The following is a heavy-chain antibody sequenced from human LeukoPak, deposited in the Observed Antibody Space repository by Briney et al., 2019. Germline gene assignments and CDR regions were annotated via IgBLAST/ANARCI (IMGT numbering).Heavy chain of an antibody. D-gene: IGHD3-3*01. CDR3: ARDRYYDFWSGYSPWFDP. CDR1: GYTFTSYA. Sequence: GASVTVSCKASGYTFTSYAMHWVRQAPGQRLEWMGWISAYNGNTNYAQKLQGRVTMTTDTSTSTAYMELRSLRSDDTAVYYCARDRYYDFWSGYSPWFDPWGQGTLITVSS. CDR2: ISAYNGNT. V-gene: IGHV1-18*01. J-gene: IGHJ5*02.